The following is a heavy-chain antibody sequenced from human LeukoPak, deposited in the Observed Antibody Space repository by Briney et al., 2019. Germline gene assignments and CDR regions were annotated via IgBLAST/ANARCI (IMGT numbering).Heavy chain of an antibody. D-gene: IGHD5-24*01. Sequence: SETLSLTCTVSGASISTSAYYWGWIRQPPGKGLDWIGNIYYSGSTYYNPSLKSRVTISVDSSKNQFSLRLSSVTTADTAVNYCAKSDGYGLIDYWGQGTLVTVSS. CDR2: IYYSGST. J-gene: IGHJ4*02. CDR3: AKSDGYGLIDY. V-gene: IGHV4-39*01. CDR1: GASISTSAYY.